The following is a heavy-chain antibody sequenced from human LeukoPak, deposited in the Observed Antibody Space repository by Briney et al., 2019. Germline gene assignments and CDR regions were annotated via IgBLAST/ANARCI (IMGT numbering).Heavy chain of an antibody. Sequence: ASVNVSCKAFGGTFSSYAISWVRQAPGQGLEWMGWINPNSGGTNYAQKFQGRVTMTRDTSISTAYMELSRLRSDDTAVYYCARGPIVVVPAAPSYMDVWGKGTTVTVSS. J-gene: IGHJ6*03. CDR3: ARGPIVVVPAAPSYMDV. V-gene: IGHV1-2*02. CDR2: INPNSGGT. D-gene: IGHD2-2*01. CDR1: GGTFSSYA.